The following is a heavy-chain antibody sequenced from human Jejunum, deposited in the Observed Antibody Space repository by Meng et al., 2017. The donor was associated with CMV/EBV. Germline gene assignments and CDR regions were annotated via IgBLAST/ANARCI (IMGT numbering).Heavy chain of an antibody. Sequence: CEASGFNFSDYYMPWVRQAPGKGLEWVANIYGGGSTFHADSVKGRFTISRDDSKNTVYLQMNNLRAEDTAVYYCAREPWGYYYGPFWGQGTLVTVSS. CDR1: GFNFSDYY. D-gene: IGHD3-3*01. V-gene: IGHV3-53*01. J-gene: IGHJ4*02. CDR2: IYGGGST. CDR3: AREPWGYYYGPF.